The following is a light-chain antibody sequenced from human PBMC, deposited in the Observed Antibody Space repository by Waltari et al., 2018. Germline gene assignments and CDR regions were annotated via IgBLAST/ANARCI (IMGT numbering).Light chain of an antibody. CDR1: SSDVGGYNH. Sequence: QSALTQPASVSGSPGQSITISCTGTSSDVGGYNHVSWYQQQPGKAPKLLISEVTNRPSGVSNRFSGSKSGNTASLTISGLQAEDEAEYYCSSFTTLGTLVVFGGGTKLTVL. V-gene: IGLV2-14*01. CDR2: EVT. CDR3: SSFTTLGTLVV. J-gene: IGLJ2*01.